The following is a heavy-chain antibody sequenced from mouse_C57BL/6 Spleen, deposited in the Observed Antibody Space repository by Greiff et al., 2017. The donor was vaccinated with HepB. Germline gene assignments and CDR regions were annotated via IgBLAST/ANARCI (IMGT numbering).Heavy chain of an antibody. Sequence: QVQLQQPGAELVRPGSSVKLSCKASGYTFTSYWMHWVKQRPIQGLEWIGNIDPSDSETHYNQKFKDKATLTVDKSSSTAYMQLSSLTSEDSAVYYCASRDYYGSSLLDYWGQGTTLTVSS. J-gene: IGHJ2*01. V-gene: IGHV1-52*01. CDR1: GYTFTSYW. CDR2: IDPSDSET. CDR3: ASRDYYGSSLLDY. D-gene: IGHD1-1*01.